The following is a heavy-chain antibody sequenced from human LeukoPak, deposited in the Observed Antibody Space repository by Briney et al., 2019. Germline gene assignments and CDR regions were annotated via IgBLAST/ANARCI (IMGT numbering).Heavy chain of an antibody. J-gene: IGHJ4*02. D-gene: IGHD1-26*01. CDR2: IYYSGST. CDR3: ARQVYSGTYYDDY. Sequence: SETLSLTCTVSGGSISSSSYYWGWIRQPPGKGLEWIGSIYYSGSTYYNPSLKSRVTISVDTAKNQFSLKLSSVIAADTAVYYCARQVYSGTYYDDYWGQGTLVTVS. CDR1: GGSISSSSYY. V-gene: IGHV4-39*01.